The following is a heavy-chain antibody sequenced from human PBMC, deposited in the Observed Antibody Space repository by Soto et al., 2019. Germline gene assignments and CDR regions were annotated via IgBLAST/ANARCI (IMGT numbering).Heavy chain of an antibody. Sequence: PSQTLSLTCAISGDSVSSNSAAWNWIRQSPSRGLEWLGRTYYNSEWFHDYAESVKSRITINPDTSKNQFSLQLNSVTPEDTAVYYCARDLSYPAGTGELTDWGQGTLVTVSS. CDR3: ARDLSYPAGTGELTD. CDR2: TYYNSEWFH. J-gene: IGHJ4*02. D-gene: IGHD7-27*01. CDR1: GDSVSSNSAA. V-gene: IGHV6-1*01.